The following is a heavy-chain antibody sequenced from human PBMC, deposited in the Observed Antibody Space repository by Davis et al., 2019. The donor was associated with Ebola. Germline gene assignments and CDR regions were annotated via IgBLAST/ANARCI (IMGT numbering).Heavy chain of an antibody. CDR1: GFTFSSYA. CDR3: ARHGGIYYDSSGYYYERQFDY. J-gene: IGHJ4*02. Sequence: PGGSLRLSCAASGFTFSSYAMSWVRQAPGKGLEWVSAISGSGGSTYYADSVKGRFTISRDNAKNSLYLQMNSLRAEDTAVYYCARHGGIYYDSSGYYYERQFDYWGQGTLVTVSS. CDR2: ISGSGGST. V-gene: IGHV3-23*01. D-gene: IGHD3-22*01.